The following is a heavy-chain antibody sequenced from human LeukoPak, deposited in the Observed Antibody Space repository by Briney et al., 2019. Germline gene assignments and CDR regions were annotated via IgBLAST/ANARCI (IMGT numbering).Heavy chain of an antibody. D-gene: IGHD3-16*01. CDR3: ARDWGGSGYFDY. CDR1: GFTFSSYA. CDR2: ISSNGGST. Sequence: GGSLGISFAAPGFTFSSYAMHWVRQAPGEGVENVSAISSNGGSTYYANSVKGRFTISRDNSKNTLYLQMGSLRAEDMAVYYCARDWGGSGYFDYWGQGTLVTVSS. V-gene: IGHV3-64*01. J-gene: IGHJ4*02.